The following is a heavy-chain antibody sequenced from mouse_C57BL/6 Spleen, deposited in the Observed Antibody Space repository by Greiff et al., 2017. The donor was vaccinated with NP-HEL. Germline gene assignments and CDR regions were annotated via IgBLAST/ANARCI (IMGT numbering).Heavy chain of an antibody. V-gene: IGHV2-9-1*01. J-gene: IGHJ3*01. CDR3: ASHYYGSSPFAY. CDR1: GFSLTSYA. D-gene: IGHD1-1*01. Sequence: VKLMESGPGLVAPSQSLSITCTVSGFSLTSYAISWVRQPPGKGLEWLGVIWTGGGTNYNSALKSRLSISKDNSKSQVFLKMNSLQTDDTARYYCASHYYGSSPFAYWGQGTLVTVSA. CDR2: IWTGGGT.